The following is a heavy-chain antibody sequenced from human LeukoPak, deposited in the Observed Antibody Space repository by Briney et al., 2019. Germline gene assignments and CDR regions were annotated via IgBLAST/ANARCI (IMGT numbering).Heavy chain of an antibody. CDR1: GGSISSYY. Sequence: SETLSLTCTVSGGSISSYYWSWIRQPAGKGLEWIGRIYTSGSTNYNPSLKSRVTMSVDTSKNQFSLKLSSVTAADTAVYYCASTPLKSYYYYYMDVWGKGTTVTVSS. V-gene: IGHV4-4*07. J-gene: IGHJ6*03. CDR3: ASTPLKSYYYYYMDV. CDR2: IYTSGST.